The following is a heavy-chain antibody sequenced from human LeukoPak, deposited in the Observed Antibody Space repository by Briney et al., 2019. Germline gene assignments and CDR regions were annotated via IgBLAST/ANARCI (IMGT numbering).Heavy chain of an antibody. CDR1: GGSISRCY. CDR2: IYYSVST. J-gene: IGHJ6*03. Sequence: SETPSLTSTVPGGSISRCYGGWVRQPPGKGLELIGHIYYSVSTEYNTSLESRVTISVDRSKDQFFLKLSSVTAADTAVYYCARFGQQQLVRGYYFYLDVWGKGTTVTVSS. CDR3: ARFGQQQLVRGYYFYLDV. V-gene: IGHV4-59*01. D-gene: IGHD6-13*01.